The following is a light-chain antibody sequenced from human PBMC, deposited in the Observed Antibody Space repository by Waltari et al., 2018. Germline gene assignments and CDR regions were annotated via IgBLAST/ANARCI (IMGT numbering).Light chain of an antibody. CDR1: SSNIGSNT. Sequence: QSALTQPPSASGTPGQRVTISCSGSSSNIGSNTVNWYQQLPGTAPQPLMYSNNQGPSGVPDRFSGSKPGTSASLAINGLESEDEADYYCAAWDGSLDGPVFGGGTKVTVL. J-gene: IGLJ3*02. CDR2: SNN. CDR3: AAWDGSLDGPV. V-gene: IGLV1-44*01.